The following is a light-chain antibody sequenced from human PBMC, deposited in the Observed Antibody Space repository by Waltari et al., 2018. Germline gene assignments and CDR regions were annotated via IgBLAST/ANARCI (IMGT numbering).Light chain of an antibody. V-gene: IGLV1-44*01. J-gene: IGLJ1*01. CDR3: AAWDDSLNGLYV. Sequence: QSVLTQPPSASGTPGQRVTISCSGSSSNIGSNTVNWYQQLQGTAPKLLIYSNNQRHSGFPDRFSGSKSGTSASLAISGLQSEDEADYYCAAWDDSLNGLYVFGTGTKVTVL. CDR2: SNN. CDR1: SSNIGSNT.